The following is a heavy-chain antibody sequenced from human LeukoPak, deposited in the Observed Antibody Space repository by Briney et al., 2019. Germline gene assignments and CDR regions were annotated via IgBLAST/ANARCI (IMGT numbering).Heavy chain of an antibody. CDR2: INSDGSST. Sequence: GGSLRLSCAASGFRFSRDWMHWVRQAPGKGLVWVSRINSDGSSTSYADSVKGRFTISRDNAKNTLNLEMNSLRVEDTAVYYCARDYGSGSYFFYYFDYWGQGTLVTVSS. J-gene: IGHJ4*02. CDR3: ARDYGSGSYFFYYFDY. V-gene: IGHV3-74*01. CDR1: GFRFSRDW. D-gene: IGHD3-10*01.